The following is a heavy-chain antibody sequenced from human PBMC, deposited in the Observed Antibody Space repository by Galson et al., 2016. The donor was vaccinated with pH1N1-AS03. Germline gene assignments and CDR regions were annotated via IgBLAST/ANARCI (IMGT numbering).Heavy chain of an antibody. CDR1: GFTFSTYD. V-gene: IGHV3-30*18. J-gene: IGHJ1*01. CDR3: ANGWSSRGAGD. CDR2: FSYVGSNT. D-gene: IGHD6-25*01. Sequence: SLRLSCAASGFTFSTYDMHWARQAPGKGLEWVALFSYVGSNTYYADAVKGRFTISRDNSKNTLYLQMNSLRVEDTAVYYCANGWSSRGAGDWGQGTLVTVSS.